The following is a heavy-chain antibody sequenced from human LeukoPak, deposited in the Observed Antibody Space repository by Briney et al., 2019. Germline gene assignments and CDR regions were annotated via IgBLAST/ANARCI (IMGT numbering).Heavy chain of an antibody. CDR3: AKDLQYCSGGSCYLPPTGFDI. V-gene: IGHV3-23*01. CDR1: GFTFSNYA. Sequence: PGGPLRLSCAVSGFTFSNYAMSWVRQAPGKGLEWVSGISGSGSNTYYADSVKGRFTISRDNSKNTLSLQMNSLRAEDTAVYYCAKDLQYCSGGSCYLPPTGFDIWGQGTMVTVSS. D-gene: IGHD2-15*01. J-gene: IGHJ3*02. CDR2: ISGSGSNT.